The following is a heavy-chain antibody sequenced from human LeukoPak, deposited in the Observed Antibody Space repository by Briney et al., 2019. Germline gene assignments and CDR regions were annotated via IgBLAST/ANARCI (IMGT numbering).Heavy chain of an antibody. CDR3: AKDKNTMIVVVRDIDY. V-gene: IGHV3-66*01. J-gene: IGHJ4*02. CDR1: GFTVSSNY. CDR2: IYSGGST. D-gene: IGHD3-22*01. Sequence: PGGSLRLSCAASGFTVSSNYMSWVRQAPGKGLEWVSVIYSGGSTYYADSVKGRFTISRDNSKNTLYLQMNSLRAEDTAVYYCAKDKNTMIVVVRDIDYWGQGTLVTVSS.